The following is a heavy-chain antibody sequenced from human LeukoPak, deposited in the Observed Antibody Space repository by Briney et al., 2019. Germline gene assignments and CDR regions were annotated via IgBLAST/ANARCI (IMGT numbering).Heavy chain of an antibody. J-gene: IGHJ4*02. CDR3: ARVWFGYFFQ. D-gene: IGHD3-10*01. V-gene: IGHV3-53*01. CDR1: GLVISYHY. CDR2: IHTGGTT. Sequence: GGSLRLSCVASGLVISYHYVGWVRQAPGKGLEWVSVIHTGGTTHYAGSVKGRFTVSKDTSNNTVFLQMNSLRVEDTAVYYCARVWFGYFFQWGQGALVTVSS.